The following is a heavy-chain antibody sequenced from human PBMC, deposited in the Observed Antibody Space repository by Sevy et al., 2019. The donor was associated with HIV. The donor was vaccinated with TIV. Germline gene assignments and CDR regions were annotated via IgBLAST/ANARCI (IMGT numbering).Heavy chain of an antibody. CDR2: IWYDGSNK. CDR3: ARDPGYCSGGSCYYYYYYGMDV. J-gene: IGHJ6*02. D-gene: IGHD2-15*01. V-gene: IGHV3-33*01. CDR1: GFTFSSYG. Sequence: GGSLRLSCAASGFTFSSYGMHWVRQAPGKGLEWVAVIWYDGSNKYYADSVKCRFTIARDNSKNTLYLLMNSLRAEHTAVYYCARDPGYCSGGSCYYYYYYGMDVWGQGTTLTVSS.